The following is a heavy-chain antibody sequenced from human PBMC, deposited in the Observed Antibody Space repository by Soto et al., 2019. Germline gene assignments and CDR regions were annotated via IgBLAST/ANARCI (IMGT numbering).Heavy chain of an antibody. D-gene: IGHD3-22*01. J-gene: IGHJ4*02. CDR1: GFTFSSHA. CDR2: ISGSGGST. V-gene: IGHV3-23*01. Sequence: PGVSLRLSCAASGFTFSSHAMSWVRQAPVPGLEWVSAISGSGGSTYYADSVKGRFTISRDNSKNTLYLQMNSLRAEDTAVHYCARHHYYDSSGYRTALDYWGQGILATVSS. CDR3: ARHHYYDSSGYRTALDY.